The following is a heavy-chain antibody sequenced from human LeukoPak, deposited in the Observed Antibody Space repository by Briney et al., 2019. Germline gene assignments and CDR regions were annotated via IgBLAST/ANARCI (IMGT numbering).Heavy chain of an antibody. CDR2: MYYSGST. Sequence: NPSETLSLTCTGSGGSISNYYWSWLRQPPGKGLEGIGYMYYSGSTNYNTSLKSRVTISADTSKNQFSLKLSSVTAADTAVYYCARTSVYYYGSGSYLKRRYNWFDPWGQGTLVTVSS. CDR1: GGSISNYY. D-gene: IGHD3-10*01. V-gene: IGHV4-59*01. J-gene: IGHJ5*02. CDR3: ARTSVYYYGSGSYLKRRYNWFDP.